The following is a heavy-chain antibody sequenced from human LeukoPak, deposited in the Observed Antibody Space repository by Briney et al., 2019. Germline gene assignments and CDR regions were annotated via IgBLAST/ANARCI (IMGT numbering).Heavy chain of an antibody. V-gene: IGHV3-30*04. CDR3: ARSYRDYDSSGNLDY. Sequence: GGSLRLSCAASGFTFSSFAMYWVRQAPGKGLEWVAVILYDESNKYYADSVKGRFTISRDNSKNTLYLQMNSLRPEDTAVYYCARSYRDYDSSGNLDYWGQGTLVTVSS. J-gene: IGHJ4*02. CDR1: GFTFSSFA. D-gene: IGHD3-22*01. CDR2: ILYDESNK.